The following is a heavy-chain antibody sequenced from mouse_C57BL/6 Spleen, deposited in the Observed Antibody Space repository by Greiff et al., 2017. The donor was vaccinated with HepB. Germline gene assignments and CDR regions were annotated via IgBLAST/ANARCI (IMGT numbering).Heavy chain of an antibody. CDR2: INPSTGGT. J-gene: IGHJ3*01. CDR1: GYSFTSYY. V-gene: IGHV1-42*01. Sequence: EVQLQQSGPGLVKPGASVTISCKASGYSFTSYYMNWVMQSPHNNLELIGEINPSTGGTTYNQQYKATATFTVDNSSSTADMQHQSLTSEDSAVYYCALKEAQASWDFAYWGKGTLVTVAA. D-gene: IGHD3-2*02. CDR3: ALKEAQASWDFAY.